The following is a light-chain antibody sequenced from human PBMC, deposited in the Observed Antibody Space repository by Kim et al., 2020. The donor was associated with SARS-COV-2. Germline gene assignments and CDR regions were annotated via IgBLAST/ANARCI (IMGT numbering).Light chain of an antibody. V-gene: IGLV4-60*03. Sequence: SSVKLTCTLSSGHSSYIIAWHQQQPGKAPRYLTKLEGSGSYNKGSGVPDRFSGSSSGADRYLTISNLQSEDEADYYCETWDSNTRVFGGGTQLTVL. CDR1: SGHSSYI. J-gene: IGLJ3*02. CDR3: ETWDSNTRV. CDR2: LEGSGSY.